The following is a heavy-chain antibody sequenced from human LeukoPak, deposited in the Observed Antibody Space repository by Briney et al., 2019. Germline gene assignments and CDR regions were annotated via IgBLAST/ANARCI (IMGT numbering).Heavy chain of an antibody. Sequence: SVKVSCKASGGTFSSYAISWVRQARGQGLEWMGRIIPIFGTANYAQKFQGRVTITTDESTSTAYMELSSLRSEDTAVYYCARVSNEYYYASSGYYTDYWGQGTLVTVSS. J-gene: IGHJ4*02. CDR2: IIPIFGTA. CDR3: ARVSNEYYYASSGYYTDY. D-gene: IGHD3-22*01. V-gene: IGHV1-69*05. CDR1: GGTFSSYA.